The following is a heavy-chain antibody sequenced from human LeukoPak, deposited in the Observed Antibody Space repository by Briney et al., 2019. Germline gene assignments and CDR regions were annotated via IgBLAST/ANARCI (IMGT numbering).Heavy chain of an antibody. CDR1: GGSISSYY. CDR2: IYYSGST. V-gene: IGHV4-59*08. D-gene: IGHD2-2*01. Sequence: SETLSLTCTVSGGSISSYYWSWIRQPPGKGLEWIGYIYYSGSTNYNPSPKSRVTISVDTSKNQFSLKLSSVTAADTAVYYCAREDIVVVPAATFRTYYYYGMDVWGQGTTVTVSS. J-gene: IGHJ6*02. CDR3: AREDIVVVPAATFRTYYYYGMDV.